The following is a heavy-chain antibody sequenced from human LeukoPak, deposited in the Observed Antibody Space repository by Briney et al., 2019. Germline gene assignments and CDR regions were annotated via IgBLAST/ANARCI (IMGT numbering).Heavy chain of an antibody. CDR2: ISAYNGNT. V-gene: IGHV1-18*01. CDR3: ARDFVGAVVPEC. J-gene: IGHJ4*02. CDR1: GYTYTSYG. Sequence: ASVKVSCKASGYTYTSYGISWVRQAPGQGLEWMGWISAYNGNTNYAQKLQGRVTMTTDTSTSTAYMELRSLRSDDTAVYYCARDFVGAVVPECWGQGTLVTVSS. D-gene: IGHD4-23*01.